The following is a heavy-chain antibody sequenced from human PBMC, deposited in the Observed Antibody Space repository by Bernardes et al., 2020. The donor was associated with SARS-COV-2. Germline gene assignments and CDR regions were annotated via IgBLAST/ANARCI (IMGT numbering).Heavy chain of an antibody. Sequence: SETLSLTCTVSRGSISSGTYYWSWIRQPAGKGLEWIGRIYASGSTNYNPSLESRVTISVDTSKNQFSLKLSSVTAADTAVYYCARGGGRGSSSDLYGMDVWGQGTTVTVSS. CDR2: IYASGST. D-gene: IGHD6-6*01. CDR1: RGSISSGTYY. J-gene: IGHJ6*02. CDR3: ARGGGRGSSSDLYGMDV. V-gene: IGHV4-61*02.